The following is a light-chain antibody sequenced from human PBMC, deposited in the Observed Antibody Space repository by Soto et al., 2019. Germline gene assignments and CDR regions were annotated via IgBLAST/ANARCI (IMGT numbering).Light chain of an antibody. CDR1: QSVSSN. J-gene: IGKJ2*01. CDR3: QQYNNWPVT. CDR2: GAS. V-gene: IGKV3-15*01. Sequence: EIVMTQSPATLSVSPGERATLSCRASQSVSSNLAWYQQKPGQAPRLLIYGASTRATGIPARFSGSGSGTEFTLTISSLQSVDFAVYYCQQYNNWPVTFGQGTNVDIK.